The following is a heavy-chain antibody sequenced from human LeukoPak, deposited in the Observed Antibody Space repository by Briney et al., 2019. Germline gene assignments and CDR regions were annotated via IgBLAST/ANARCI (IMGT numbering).Heavy chain of an antibody. CDR1: GYTFTSYD. J-gene: IGHJ4*02. CDR2: INPNSGGT. CDR3: ARSPHAYYFDY. Sequence: ASVKVSCKASGYTFTSYDINWVRQAPGQGLEWMGWINPNSGGTNYAQKFQGRVTMTRDTSISTAYMELSRLRSDDTAVYYCARSPHAYYFDYWGQGTLVTVSS. V-gene: IGHV1-2*02.